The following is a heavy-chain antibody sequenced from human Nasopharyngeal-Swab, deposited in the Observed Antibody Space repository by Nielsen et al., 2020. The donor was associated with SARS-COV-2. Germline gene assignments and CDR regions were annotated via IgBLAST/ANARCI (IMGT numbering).Heavy chain of an antibody. Sequence: GESLKISCAASGFTFRSYAISWVRQAPGKGLEWVSVISGSDHTTYYADSVKSRFTISRDNSKNTLYLQMNSLRGEDTAVYYCARGRGGSYFSYFEYWGQGTLVTVSS. J-gene: IGHJ4*02. D-gene: IGHD1-26*01. CDR2: ISGSDHTT. CDR3: ARGRGGSYFSYFEY. V-gene: IGHV3-23*01. CDR1: GFTFRSYA.